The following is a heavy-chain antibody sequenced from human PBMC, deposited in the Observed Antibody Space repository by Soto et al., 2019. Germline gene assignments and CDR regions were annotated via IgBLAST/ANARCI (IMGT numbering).Heavy chain of an antibody. CDR3: ARVSHNWNYIDNWFDP. CDR2: IYHSGST. Sequence: QVHLQASGPGLVKPSGTLSLTCCVSGGSISSSNWWSWVRQPPGKGLEWIGEIYHSGSTNYNSSLKSRVTIAVDQSKNQFSLKLSSVTAADTAVYYCARVSHNWNYIDNWFDPWGQGTLVPVSS. D-gene: IGHD1-7*01. V-gene: IGHV4-4*02. CDR1: GGSISSSNW. J-gene: IGHJ5*02.